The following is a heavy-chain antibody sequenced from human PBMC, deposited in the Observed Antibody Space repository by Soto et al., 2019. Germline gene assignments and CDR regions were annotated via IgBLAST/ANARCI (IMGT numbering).Heavy chain of an antibody. D-gene: IGHD3-3*01. Sequence: QVQLVESGGGVVQPGRSLRLSCAASGFTFSSYAMHWVRQAPGKGLEWVAVISYDGSNKYYADSVKGRVTISRDNYKNTLYLQMNSLRADDTAVYYCAREIERLLGCWGQGTLVTVSS. V-gene: IGHV3-30*04. J-gene: IGHJ4*02. CDR1: GFTFSSYA. CDR2: ISYDGSNK. CDR3: AREIERLLGC.